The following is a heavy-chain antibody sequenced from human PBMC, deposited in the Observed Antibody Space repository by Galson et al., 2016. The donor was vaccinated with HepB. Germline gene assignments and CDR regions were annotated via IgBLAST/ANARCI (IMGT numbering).Heavy chain of an antibody. Sequence: SETLSLTCTVSGGSISSGGYYWSWIRQHPGKGLEWIGFLHHSGTTNYNASLKSRVTISLDTSKNQFSLKLTSVTAADTAVYYCAKDNSGSYIDDWGQGILVTVSS. CDR3: AKDNSGSYIDD. V-gene: IGHV4-61*08. J-gene: IGHJ4*02. D-gene: IGHD1-26*01. CDR1: GGSISSGGYY. CDR2: LHHSGTT.